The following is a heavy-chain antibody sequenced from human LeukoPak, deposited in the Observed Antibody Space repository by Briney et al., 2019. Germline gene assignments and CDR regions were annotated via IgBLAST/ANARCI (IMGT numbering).Heavy chain of an antibody. CDR2: ITGSGGST. CDR1: GFTFNNYA. CDR3: AKDASTIAEVIAQPDY. J-gene: IGHJ4*02. D-gene: IGHD2-21*01. Sequence: GSLRLSCAASGFTFNNYAMTWVRQAPGKGLEWVSTITGSGGSTYHADSVKGRFTISRSNSKNTVYLQMNSLRVEDTAVYYCAKDASTIAEVIAQPDYWGQGTLVTVSS. V-gene: IGHV3-23*01.